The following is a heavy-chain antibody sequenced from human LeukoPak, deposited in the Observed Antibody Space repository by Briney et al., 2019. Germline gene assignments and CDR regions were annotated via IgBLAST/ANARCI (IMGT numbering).Heavy chain of an antibody. CDR2: INPNSGGT. J-gene: IGHJ6*02. D-gene: IGHD2-2*02. CDR3: ARPSFHCSSTSCYTGYGMDV. CDR1: GYTFTGYY. V-gene: IGHV1-2*06. Sequence: ASVKVSCKASGYTFTGYYMHWVRQAPGQGLEWMGRINPNSGGTNYAQKFQGRVTMTRDTSISTAYMELSRLRSDDTAVYYCARPSFHCSSTSCYTGYGMDVWGQGTTVTVSS.